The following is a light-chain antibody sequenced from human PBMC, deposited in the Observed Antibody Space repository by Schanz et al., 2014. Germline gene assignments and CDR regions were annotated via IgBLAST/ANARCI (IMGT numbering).Light chain of an antibody. CDR1: SSDVGGYNF. Sequence: QSALTQPPSASGSPGQSVTISCTGTSSDVGGYNFVSWYQQHPGKAPKLMIYEVSNRPSGVPDRFSGSKSGNTASLTVSGLQAEDEADYYCCSYAGTYSVVFGGGTKLTVL. J-gene: IGLJ2*01. CDR3: CSYAGTYSVV. V-gene: IGLV2-8*01. CDR2: EVS.